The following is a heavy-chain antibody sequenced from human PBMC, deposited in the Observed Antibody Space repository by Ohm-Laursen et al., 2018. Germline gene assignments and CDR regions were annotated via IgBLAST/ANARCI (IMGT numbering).Heavy chain of an antibody. CDR2: ISGSGDNT. J-gene: IGHJ4*02. D-gene: IGHD3-9*01. V-gene: IGHV3-23*01. CDR3: ARDIDWVAFDY. Sequence: SLRLSCAASGFTFSTYAMNWVRQAPGKGLEWVSGISGSGDNTYYADSVKGRFTISRDNSRNTLDLQMNSLRVEDTALYYCARDIDWVAFDYWGQGTLVTVSS. CDR1: GFTFSTYA.